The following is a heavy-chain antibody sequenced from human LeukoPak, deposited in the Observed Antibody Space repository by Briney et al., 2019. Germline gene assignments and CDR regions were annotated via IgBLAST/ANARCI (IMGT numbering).Heavy chain of an antibody. Sequence: GGSLRLSSAASGFTFSSYAMSWVRQAPGKGLEWVSAISGSGGSTYYADSVKGRFTISRDNSKNTLYLQMNSLRAEDTAVYYCAKDDYYDSSIDYWGQGTLVTVSS. CDR2: ISGSGGST. CDR3: AKDDYYDSSIDY. CDR1: GFTFSSYA. D-gene: IGHD3-22*01. V-gene: IGHV3-23*01. J-gene: IGHJ4*02.